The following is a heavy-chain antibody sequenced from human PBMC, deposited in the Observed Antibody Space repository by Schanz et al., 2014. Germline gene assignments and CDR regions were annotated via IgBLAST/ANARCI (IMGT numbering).Heavy chain of an antibody. V-gene: IGHV3-30*18. D-gene: IGHD1-26*01. CDR1: GFTFSNYG. CDR2: ISYDGSTK. J-gene: IGHJ4*02. Sequence: QVQLVESGGGVVQPGRSLRLSCAASGFTFSNYGLHWVRQAPGKGLEWVTVISYDGSTKNYADSVKGRFTISRDNSKNTLYLQMNSLRPEDTAVYYCAKECSIYWDRSVDYWGQGTLVTVSS. CDR3: AKECSIYWDRSVDY.